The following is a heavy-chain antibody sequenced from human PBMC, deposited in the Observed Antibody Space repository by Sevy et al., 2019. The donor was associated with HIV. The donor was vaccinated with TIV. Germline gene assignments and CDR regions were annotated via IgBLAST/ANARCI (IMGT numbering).Heavy chain of an antibody. D-gene: IGHD2-8*02. Sequence: ASVKVSCKASGGTFSSYGISWVRQAPGQGLEWMGGIIPILGTVNYAQKFQGRVTITADESTKTAYMELSSLRSEDTAVYYCARWWGTSYYYYYALDVWGQGTTVTVSS. V-gene: IGHV1-69*13. J-gene: IGHJ6*02. CDR1: GGTFSSYG. CDR2: IIPILGTV. CDR3: ARWWGTSYYYYYALDV.